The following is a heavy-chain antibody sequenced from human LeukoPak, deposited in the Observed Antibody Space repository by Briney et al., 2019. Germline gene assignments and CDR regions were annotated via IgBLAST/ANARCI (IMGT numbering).Heavy chain of an antibody. D-gene: IGHD1-14*01. CDR2: ISSSSSYI. V-gene: IGHV3-21*01. J-gene: IGHJ4*02. CDR1: GFTFSSYS. Sequence: PGGSLRLSCAASGFTFSSYSMNWVRQAPGKGLEWVSSISSSSSYIYYADSVKGRFTISRDNAKNSLYLQMNSLRAEDTAVYYCARVPSFVATTGDWGQGTLVTVSS. CDR3: ARVPSFVATTGD.